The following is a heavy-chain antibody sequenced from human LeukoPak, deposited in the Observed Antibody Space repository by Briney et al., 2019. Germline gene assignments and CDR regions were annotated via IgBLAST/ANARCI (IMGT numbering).Heavy chain of an antibody. D-gene: IGHD2-15*01. CDR1: GGSISSSSYY. CDR2: IYYSGST. Sequence: PSETLSLTCTVSGGSISSSSYYWGWIRQPPGKGLEWIGSIYYSGSTYYNPSLKSRVTISVDTSKNQFSLKLSSVTAADTAVYYCASYCSGGSCYSFLFDYWGQGTLVTVSS. J-gene: IGHJ4*02. V-gene: IGHV4-39*07. CDR3: ASYCSGGSCYSFLFDY.